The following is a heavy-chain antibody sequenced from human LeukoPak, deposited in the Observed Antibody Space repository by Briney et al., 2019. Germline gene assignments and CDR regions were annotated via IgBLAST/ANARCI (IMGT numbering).Heavy chain of an antibody. D-gene: IGHD5-18*01. J-gene: IGHJ6*03. Sequence: SETLSLTCSVSGDSIISGNYYWSWIRQPPGKGLEWIGYIYYSGSTNYNPSLKSRVTISVDTSKNQFSLKLSSVTAADTAVYYCARGLPGYSYGTHYYYYMDVWGKGTTVTVSS. CDR2: IYYSGST. CDR1: GDSIISGNYY. CDR3: ARGLPGYSYGTHYYYYMDV. V-gene: IGHV4-61*01.